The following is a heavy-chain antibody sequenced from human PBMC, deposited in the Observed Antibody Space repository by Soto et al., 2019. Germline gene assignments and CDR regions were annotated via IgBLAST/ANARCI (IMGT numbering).Heavy chain of an antibody. J-gene: IGHJ4*02. CDR1: GYSFTSYW. CDR3: ARDADYDFWSGYYRPWDY. D-gene: IGHD3-3*01. CDR2: IYPGDSDT. Sequence: GESLKISCKGSGYSFTSYWIGWVRQMPGKGLEWMGIIYPGDSDTRYSPSFQGQVTISADKSISTAYLQWSSLKASDTAMYYCARDADYDFWSGYYRPWDYWGQGTLVTVSS. V-gene: IGHV5-51*01.